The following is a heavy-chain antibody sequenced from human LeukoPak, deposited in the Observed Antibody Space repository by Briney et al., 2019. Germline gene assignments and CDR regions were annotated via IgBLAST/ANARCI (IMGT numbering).Heavy chain of an antibody. Sequence: PGGSLRLSCAASGFTVSSNYMSWVRQAPGKGLEWVSVIYSGGSTYYADSVKGRFTISRDNSKNTLYLQMNSLRAEDTAVYYCARGKRYSSSWSHYGMDVRGQGTTVTVSS. CDR1: GFTVSSNY. J-gene: IGHJ6*02. V-gene: IGHV3-53*01. CDR2: IYSGGST. D-gene: IGHD6-13*01. CDR3: ARGKRYSSSWSHYGMDV.